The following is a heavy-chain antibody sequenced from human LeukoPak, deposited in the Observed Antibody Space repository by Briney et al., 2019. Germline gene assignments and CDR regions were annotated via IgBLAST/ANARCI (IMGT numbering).Heavy chain of an antibody. CDR3: ARVVGYSSSSGRGWFDP. V-gene: IGHV1-69*13. CDR2: IIPIFGTA. Sequence: SVKVSCKASGGTFSSYAISWVRQAPGQGLEWMGGIIPIFGTANYAQKFQGRVTITADESTSTAYMELSSLRSEDTAVYYCARVVGYSSSSGRGWFDPWGQGTLVAVSS. D-gene: IGHD6-6*01. CDR1: GGTFSSYA. J-gene: IGHJ5*02.